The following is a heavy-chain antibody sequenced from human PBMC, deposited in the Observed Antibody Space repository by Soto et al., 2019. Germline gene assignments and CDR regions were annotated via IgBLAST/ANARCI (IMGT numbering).Heavy chain of an antibody. J-gene: IGHJ4*02. CDR2: IIPIFGTA. CDR1: GGTFSSYA. V-gene: IGHV1-69*12. CDR3: ARVSGYCSGGSCYDFDY. D-gene: IGHD2-15*01. Sequence: QVQLVQSGAEVKKPGSSVKVSCKASGGTFSSYAISWVRQAPGQGLEWMGGIIPIFGTANYAQKFQGRVTITADESTSTAYMEVSSLRSEDTAVYYCARVSGYCSGGSCYDFDYWGQGTLVTVSS.